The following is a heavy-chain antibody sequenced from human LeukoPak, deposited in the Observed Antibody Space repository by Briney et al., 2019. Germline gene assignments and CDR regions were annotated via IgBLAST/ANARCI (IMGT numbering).Heavy chain of an antibody. CDR2: ISSSSSYI. Sequence: PGGSLRLSCAASGFTFSSYSMNWVRQAPGKGREWVSSISSSSSYIYYADSVKGRFTISRDNAKNSLYLQMNSLRAEDTAVYYCARVSVDTAMVTPSGFDYWGQGTLVTVSS. CDR3: ARVSVDTAMVTPSGFDY. CDR1: GFTFSSYS. D-gene: IGHD5-18*01. V-gene: IGHV3-21*01. J-gene: IGHJ4*02.